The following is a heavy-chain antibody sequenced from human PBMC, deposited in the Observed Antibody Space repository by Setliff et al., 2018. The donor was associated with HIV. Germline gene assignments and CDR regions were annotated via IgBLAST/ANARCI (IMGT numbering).Heavy chain of an antibody. J-gene: IGHJ4*02. V-gene: IGHV5-51*01. CDR1: GYSFTSYW. Sequence: PGESLKISCKGSGYSFTSYWIGWVRQMPGKGLEWMGIIYPADSDIRHSPSFQDQVTISADKSITPAYLHWSSLKASDTAMYYCARFFGYSSSWPSAGYWGQGTLVTVSS. D-gene: IGHD6-13*01. CDR3: ARFFGYSSSWPSAGY. CDR2: IYPADSDI.